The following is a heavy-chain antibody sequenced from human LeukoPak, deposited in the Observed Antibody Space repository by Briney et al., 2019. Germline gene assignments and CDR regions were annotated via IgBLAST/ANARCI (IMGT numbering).Heavy chain of an antibody. Sequence: SETLSLTCAVYGGSFSGYYWSWIRQPLGKGLEWIGEINHSGSTNYNPSLKSRVTISVDTSKNQFSLKLSSVTAADTAVYYCARGRKDIVVVPAAIFNYWGQGTLVTVSS. D-gene: IGHD2-2*01. J-gene: IGHJ4*02. CDR1: GGSFSGYY. CDR2: INHSGST. CDR3: ARGRKDIVVVPAAIFNY. V-gene: IGHV4-34*01.